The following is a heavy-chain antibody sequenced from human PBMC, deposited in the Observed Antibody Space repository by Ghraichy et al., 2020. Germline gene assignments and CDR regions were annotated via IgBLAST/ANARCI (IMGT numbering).Heavy chain of an antibody. CDR2: IYYSGST. CDR1: GGSISSYY. V-gene: IGHV4-59*01. J-gene: IGHJ6*03. Sequence: SETLSLTCTVSGGSISSYYWSWIRQPPGKGLEWIGYIYYSGSTNYNPSLKSRVTISVDTSKNQFSLKLSSVTAVDTAVYYCARGLRYSSGYYSYYYYMDVWGKGTTVTVSS. D-gene: IGHD3-22*01. CDR3: ARGLRYSSGYYSYYYYMDV.